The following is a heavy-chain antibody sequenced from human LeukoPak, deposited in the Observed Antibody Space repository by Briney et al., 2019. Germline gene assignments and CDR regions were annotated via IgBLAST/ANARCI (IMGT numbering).Heavy chain of an antibody. CDR2: ISGNAGST. J-gene: IGHJ4*02. CDR1: GFTLSSYA. V-gene: IGHV3-23*01. Sequence: PGGSLRLSCAASGFTLSSYAMSWVRQAPGKGLEWVSLISGNAGSTYYADSVKGRFTISRDNAKNSLYLQMNSLRAEDTAVYYCARRPRYCSSTSCYPHYYFDYWGQGTLVTVSS. D-gene: IGHD2-2*01. CDR3: ARRPRYCSSTSCYPHYYFDY.